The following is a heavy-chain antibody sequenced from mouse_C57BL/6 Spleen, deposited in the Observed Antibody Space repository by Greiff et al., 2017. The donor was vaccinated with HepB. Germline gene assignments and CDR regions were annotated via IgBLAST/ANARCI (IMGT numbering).Heavy chain of an antibody. CDR2: ISSGSSTI. CDR1: GFTFSDYG. D-gene: IGHD6-5*01. CDR3: ARLCLGYAMDY. V-gene: IGHV5-17*01. J-gene: IGHJ4*01. Sequence: EVHLVESGGGLVKPGGSLKLSCAASGFTFSDYGMHWVRQAPEKGLEWVAYISSGSSTIYYADTVKGRFTISRDNAKNTLFLQMTSLRSEDTAMYYCARLCLGYAMDYWGQGTSVTVSS.